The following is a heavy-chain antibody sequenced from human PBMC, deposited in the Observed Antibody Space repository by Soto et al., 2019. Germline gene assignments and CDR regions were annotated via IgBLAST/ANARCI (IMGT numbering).Heavy chain of an antibody. Sequence: EVQLLESGGGLVQPGGSLRLSCAASGFTFSSYAMTWVRQAPWKGLEWVSAISGSGGSTYYADSVKGRFTISRDNSKNTLYLQMNSLRAEDTAVYYWAKDLGGYYHYGMDVWGQGTTVTVSS. V-gene: IGHV3-23*01. D-gene: IGHD3-16*01. CDR3: AKDLGGYYHYGMDV. CDR2: ISGSGGST. J-gene: IGHJ6*02. CDR1: GFTFSSYA.